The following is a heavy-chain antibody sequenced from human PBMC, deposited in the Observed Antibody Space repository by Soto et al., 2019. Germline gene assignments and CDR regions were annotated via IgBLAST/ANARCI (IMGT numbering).Heavy chain of an antibody. CDR2: IVVGSGNT. CDR1: GFTFTSSA. V-gene: IGHV1-58*01. D-gene: IGHD3-3*02. J-gene: IGHJ6*02. Sequence: SVKVSCKASGFTFTSSAVQWVRQARGQRLEWIGWIVVGSGNTNYAQKFQERVTITRDMSTSTAYMGLSSLRSEDTAVYYCAAAPIRVLGYYYGMDVWGQGTTVTVSS. CDR3: AAAPIRVLGYYYGMDV.